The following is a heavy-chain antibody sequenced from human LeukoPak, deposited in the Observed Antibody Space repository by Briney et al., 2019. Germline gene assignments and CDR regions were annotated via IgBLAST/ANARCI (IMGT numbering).Heavy chain of an antibody. J-gene: IGHJ4*02. V-gene: IGHV1-18*01. Sequence: ASMKVSCTASGYTFTTFGITWIRQSPGQGLEWMGWISPYNGNTNYGLKFQGRLTLTTDTAPSTAYMELRSLQSDDSAVYSCTTWGGGGHWGQGTLVSVSS. D-gene: IGHD3-16*01. CDR3: TTWGGGGH. CDR1: GYTFTTFG. CDR2: ISPYNGNT.